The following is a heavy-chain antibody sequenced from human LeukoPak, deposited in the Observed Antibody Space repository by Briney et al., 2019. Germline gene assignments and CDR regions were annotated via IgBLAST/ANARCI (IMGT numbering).Heavy chain of an antibody. J-gene: IGHJ6*02. V-gene: IGHV4-61*02. Sequence: PSETLSLTCTVSGGSISSGSYYWSWIRQPAGKGLEWIGRIYTSGSTNYNPPLKSRVTISVDTSKNQFSLKLSSVTAADTAVYYCAREGEDSGGYGQLGTYYYYYGMDVWGQGTTVTVSS. D-gene: IGHD3-22*01. CDR3: AREGEDSGGYGQLGTYYYYYGMDV. CDR1: GGSISSGSYY. CDR2: IYTSGST.